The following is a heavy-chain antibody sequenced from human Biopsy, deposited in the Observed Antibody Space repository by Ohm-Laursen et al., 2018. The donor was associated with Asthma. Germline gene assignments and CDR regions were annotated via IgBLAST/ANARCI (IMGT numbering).Heavy chain of an antibody. J-gene: IGHJ4*02. CDR2: ISYTGSA. V-gene: IGHV4-39*01. D-gene: IGHD7-27*01. CDR1: GGSMGSSSYY. Sequence: SDTLSLTCTVSGGSMGSSSYYWGWIRQPPGKGLEWMGSISYTGSAYHNPSLKSRFTISVDTSKNHFSLKLSFVTAADTAVYYCARHWDWGSFFDYWGQGTPVTVSS. CDR3: ARHWDWGSFFDY.